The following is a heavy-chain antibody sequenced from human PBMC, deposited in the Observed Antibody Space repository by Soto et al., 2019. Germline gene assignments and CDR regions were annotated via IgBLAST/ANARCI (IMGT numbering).Heavy chain of an antibody. CDR1: GGSFSGYY. D-gene: IGHD2-2*01. CDR2: INHSGST. J-gene: IGHJ4*02. CDR3: TRGYCTSNSCHYYYDY. V-gene: IGHV4-34*01. Sequence: SETLSLTCAVYGGSFSGYYWSWIRQTPGKGLEWIGEINHSGSTNYNPSLKSRVTISVDTSKNLFSLKLSSVAAADTAVYYCTRGYCTSNSCHYYYDYWGQGTLVTVSS.